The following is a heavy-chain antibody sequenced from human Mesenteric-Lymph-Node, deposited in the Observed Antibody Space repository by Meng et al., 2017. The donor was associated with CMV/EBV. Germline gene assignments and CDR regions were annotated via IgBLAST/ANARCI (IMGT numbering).Heavy chain of an antibody. V-gene: IGHV6-1*01. J-gene: IGHJ4*02. CDR2: TYYRSKWYN. D-gene: IGHD2-21*01. CDR3: ARDNRYCGGDCYSFDY. CDR1: GDSVSSNIAA. Sequence: SETLSITCAISGDSVSSNIAAWNWIRQSPSRGLEWLGRTYYRSKWYNDYAVSVKSRITINPDTSKNQFSLQLNSVTPEDTAVYYCARDNRYCGGDCYSFDYWGQGTLVTVSS.